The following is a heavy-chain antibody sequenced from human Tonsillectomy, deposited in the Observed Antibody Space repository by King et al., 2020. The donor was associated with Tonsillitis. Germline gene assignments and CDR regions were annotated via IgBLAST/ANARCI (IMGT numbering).Heavy chain of an antibody. Sequence: LQLQESGPGVVKPSETLSLTCTVSGGSISKSDQYWAWIRQPPGKGLEWIGYMYYSGTVFYNPSLKSRITISGGTSANRFSLKLSSVTAADTAVYFCARYVSGTFDYWGQGALVTVSS. CDR2: MYYSGTV. D-gene: IGHD1-26*01. V-gene: IGHV4-39*01. J-gene: IGHJ4*02. CDR1: GGSISKSDQY. CDR3: ARYVSGTFDY.